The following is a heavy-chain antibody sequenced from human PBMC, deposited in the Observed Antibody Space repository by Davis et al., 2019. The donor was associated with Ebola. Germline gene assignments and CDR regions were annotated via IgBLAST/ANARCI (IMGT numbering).Heavy chain of an antibody. Sequence: PSETLSLTCTVSGGSISSHYWSWIRQPPGKGLEWIGYIYYSGSTNYNPSLKSRVTISVDTSKNQFSLKLSSETAADTAVYYCARYDSSGYFQRDNWFDPWGQGTLVTVSS. CDR1: GGSISSHY. J-gene: IGHJ5*02. V-gene: IGHV4-59*11. CDR2: IYYSGST. CDR3: ARYDSSGYFQRDNWFDP. D-gene: IGHD3-22*01.